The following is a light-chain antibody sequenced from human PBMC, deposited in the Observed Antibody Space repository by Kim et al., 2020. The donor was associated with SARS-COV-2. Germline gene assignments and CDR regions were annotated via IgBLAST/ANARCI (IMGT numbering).Light chain of an antibody. CDR1: QSISSY. J-gene: IGKJ1*01. CDR3: QQSYSTRWT. Sequence: ASVGDRVTITCRASQSISSYLNWYQHKPGKAPKLLIYAASSLQSGVPSRFSGSGSGTDFTLTISSLQPEDFATYYCQQSYSTRWTFGQGTKVDIK. V-gene: IGKV1-39*01. CDR2: AAS.